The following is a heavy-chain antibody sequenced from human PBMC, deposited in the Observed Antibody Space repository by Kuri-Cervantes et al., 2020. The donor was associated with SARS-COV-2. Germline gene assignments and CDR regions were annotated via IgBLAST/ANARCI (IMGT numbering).Heavy chain of an antibody. CDR3: ARDVRYSGSYQCTS. V-gene: IGHV3-33*01. Sequence: GESLKISCAASGFTFSSYGMHWVRQAPGKGLEWVALIWYDGINRYYADSVKGRFTISRDNSENTLYLQMNSLRAEDTAVYYCARDVRYSGSYQCTSWGQGTVVTVSS. D-gene: IGHD1-26*01. CDR1: GFTFSSYG. CDR2: IWYDGINR. J-gene: IGHJ5*02.